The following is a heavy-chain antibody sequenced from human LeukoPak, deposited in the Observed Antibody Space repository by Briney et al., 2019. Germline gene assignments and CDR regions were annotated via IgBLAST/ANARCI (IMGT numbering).Heavy chain of an antibody. Sequence: GGSLRLSCAASGFTFSSYEMNWVRQAPGKGLEWVSYISSSGSTIYYADSVKGRFTISRDNAKNSLYLQMNSLRAEDTAVYYCARDGAVAGTAPGAFDIWGQGTMVTVSS. V-gene: IGHV3-48*03. D-gene: IGHD6-19*01. CDR3: ARDGAVAGTAPGAFDI. J-gene: IGHJ3*02. CDR2: ISSSGSTI. CDR1: GFTFSSYE.